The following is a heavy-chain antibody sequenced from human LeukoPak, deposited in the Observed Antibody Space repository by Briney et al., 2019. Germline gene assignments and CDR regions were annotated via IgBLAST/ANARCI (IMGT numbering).Heavy chain of an antibody. CDR2: ISSTGGTA. D-gene: IGHD5-24*01. J-gene: IGHJ5*02. CDR3: AKDCGWLHFCS. V-gene: IGHV3-23*01. Sequence: GGSLRLSCAASGFTFSSFGMSWVRQAPGKGLEWVSAISSTGGTAYYADSVKGRFTISRDDSKNTLYLQINTLRAEDTAIYYCAKDCGWLHFCSWGQGTLVTVSS. CDR1: GFTFSSFG.